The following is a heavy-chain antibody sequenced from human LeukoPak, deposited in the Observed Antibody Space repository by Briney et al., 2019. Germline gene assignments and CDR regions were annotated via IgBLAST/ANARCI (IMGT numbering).Heavy chain of an antibody. CDR3: AKGRERVAATGLDP. V-gene: IGHV3-23*01. D-gene: IGHD2-15*01. Sequence: GGSLRLSRAASGFTFSSYAMSWVRQAPGKGLEWVSAISGSGGSTYYADSVKGRFTISRDNSKNTLYLQMNSLRAEDMALYYCAKGRERVAATGLDPWGQGTLVTVSS. J-gene: IGHJ5*02. CDR2: ISGSGGST. CDR1: GFTFSSYA.